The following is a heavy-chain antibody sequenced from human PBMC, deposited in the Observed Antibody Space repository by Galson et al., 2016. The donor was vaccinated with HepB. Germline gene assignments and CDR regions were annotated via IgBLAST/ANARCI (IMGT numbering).Heavy chain of an antibody. CDR1: GGSISSSRYY. CDR2: IYYSGST. CDR3: ARPAANAFDI. J-gene: IGHJ3*02. Sequence: ETLSLTCTVSGGSISSSRYYWDWIRQPPGKGLEWIGSIYYSGSTHYNPSLKSRVIISVDTSKNQFSLKLSSLTAADTAVYYCARPAANAFDIWGQGTMVTVSS. V-gene: IGHV4-39*01.